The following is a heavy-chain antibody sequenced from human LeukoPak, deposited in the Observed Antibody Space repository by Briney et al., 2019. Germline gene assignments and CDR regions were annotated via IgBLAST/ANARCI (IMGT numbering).Heavy chain of an antibody. CDR1: GFTFNNYG. CDR3: AKGPLRGTAAAIDY. J-gene: IGHJ4*02. D-gene: IGHD2-2*01. Sequence: GGSLRLSCAASGFTFNNYGMHWVRQAPGKGLEWVDVISYDGRNKHYPDSVKGRFTISRDISTDTLWLQMDSLRTEDTAVYYCAKGPLRGTAAAIDYWGQGTLVTVSS. CDR2: ISYDGRNK. V-gene: IGHV3-30*18.